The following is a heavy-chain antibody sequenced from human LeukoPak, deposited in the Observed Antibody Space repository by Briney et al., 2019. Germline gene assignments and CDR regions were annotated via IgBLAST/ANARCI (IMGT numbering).Heavy chain of an antibody. D-gene: IGHD2-2*01. Sequence: PETLSLTCTVSGDSMSNYYWSWIRQPPGKGLEWIGYIYYSGSTSYNPSLKSRVTISEDTSKNQFSLKLSSVTAADTAVYYCARSVVLYYFDYWGQGILVTVSS. V-gene: IGHV4-59*01. CDR3: ARSVVLYYFDY. CDR1: GDSMSNYY. CDR2: IYYSGST. J-gene: IGHJ4*02.